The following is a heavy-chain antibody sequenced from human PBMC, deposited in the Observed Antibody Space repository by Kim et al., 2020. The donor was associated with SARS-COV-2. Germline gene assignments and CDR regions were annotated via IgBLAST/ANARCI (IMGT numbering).Heavy chain of an antibody. J-gene: IGHJ3*02. V-gene: IGHV1-69*01. CDR3: ARDHRYSPPGSAFDI. D-gene: IGHD6-13*01. Sequence: QTFQGRVTITADESTSTAYMELSSLRSEDTAVYYCARDHRYSPPGSAFDIWGQGTMVTVSS.